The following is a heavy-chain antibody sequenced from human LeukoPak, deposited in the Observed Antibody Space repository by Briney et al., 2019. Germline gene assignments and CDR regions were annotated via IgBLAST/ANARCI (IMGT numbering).Heavy chain of an antibody. J-gene: IGHJ4*02. D-gene: IGHD3-22*01. CDR3: ARELYYFDSSGYYYAPGDY. V-gene: IGHV3-23*01. CDR2: ITSTGAGT. CDR1: GFTFSSYS. Sequence: SGGSLRLSCAASGFTFSSYSMTWVRQAPGKGPEWVSSITSTGAGTFYGGSVKGRFTISRDNSENTLFLQMNSLRAEDTAVYFCARELYYFDSSGYYYAPGDYWGQGTLVTVSS.